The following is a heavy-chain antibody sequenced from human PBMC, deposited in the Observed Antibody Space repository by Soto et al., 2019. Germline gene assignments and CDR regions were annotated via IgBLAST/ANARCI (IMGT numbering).Heavy chain of an antibody. CDR3: ARLRSFDYGPSWVGRGFDP. V-gene: IGHV4-39*01. J-gene: IGHJ5*02. Sequence: SETLSLTCTVSGGSITNISDYWGWIRQPPGKGLEWIGNVYYSGRTYYNPSLKSRVTISVDTSKKKFSLKLTSVTAADTAVYYCARLRSFDYGPSWVGRGFDPWGQGTLVTVSS. CDR2: VYYSGRT. CDR1: GGSITNISDY. D-gene: IGHD3-16*01.